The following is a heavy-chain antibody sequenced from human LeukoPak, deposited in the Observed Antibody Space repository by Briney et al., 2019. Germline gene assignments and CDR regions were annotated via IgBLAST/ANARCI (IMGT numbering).Heavy chain of an antibody. CDR1: GYTFTNYD. Sequence: ASVKVSCKASGYTFTNYDINWVRQATGQGLEWMGWINPNSGSTGYAQKFQDRVTMTRSTSISTAYMELSSLRSDDTAVYYCARDNVLDTAMVFWGQGTLVTVSS. V-gene: IGHV1-8*01. CDR2: INPNSGST. J-gene: IGHJ4*02. CDR3: ARDNVLDTAMVF. D-gene: IGHD5-18*01.